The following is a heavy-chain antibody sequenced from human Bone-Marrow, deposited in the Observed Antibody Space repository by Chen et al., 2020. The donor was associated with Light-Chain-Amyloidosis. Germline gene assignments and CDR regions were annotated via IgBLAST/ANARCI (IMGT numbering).Heavy chain of an antibody. CDR1: GFAFSSYA. J-gene: IGHJ3*02. V-gene: IGHV3-23*04. CDR2: ISGSGGSR. CDR3: AKDISYDDILSGYPADAFDI. D-gene: IGHD3-9*01. Sequence: EVQLVESGGGLLQRGGSLRLSCAAPGFAFSSYAMSWVRQAPGKGLEWVSTISGSGGSRYYGDSVKGRLTISRDNSKNALFLQMNSLRAEDTAVYYCAKDISYDDILSGYPADAFDIWGQGTMVTVSS.